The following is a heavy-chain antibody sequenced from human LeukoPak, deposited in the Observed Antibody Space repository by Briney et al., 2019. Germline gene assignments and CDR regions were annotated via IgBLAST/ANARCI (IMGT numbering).Heavy chain of an antibody. V-gene: IGHV3-64*01. J-gene: IGHJ6*03. CDR3: AKGSGYYDSSGYYYYYYYMDV. Sequence: PGGSLRLSCAASGFTFSNYAMHWVRQAPGKGLEYVSAISNNGGRTYYAYSVKGRFTISRDNSKNTLYLQMNSLRAEDTAVYYCAKGSGYYDSSGYYYYYYYMDVWGKGTTVTVSS. D-gene: IGHD3-22*01. CDR2: ISNNGGRT. CDR1: GFTFSNYA.